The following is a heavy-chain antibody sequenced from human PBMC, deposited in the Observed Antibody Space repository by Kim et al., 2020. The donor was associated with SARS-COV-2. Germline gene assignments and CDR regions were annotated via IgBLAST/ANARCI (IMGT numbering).Heavy chain of an antibody. J-gene: IGHJ4*02. D-gene: IGHD3-9*01. CDR1: GFTFGDYA. Sequence: GGSLRLSCTASGFTFGDYAMSWVRQAPGKGLEWVGFIRSKAYGGTTEYAASVKGRFTISRDDSKSIAYLQMNSLKTEDTAVYYCTRDLSYYDILTGYPTDYWGQGTLVTVSS. V-gene: IGHV3-49*04. CDR3: TRDLSYYDILTGYPTDY. CDR2: IRSKAYGGTT.